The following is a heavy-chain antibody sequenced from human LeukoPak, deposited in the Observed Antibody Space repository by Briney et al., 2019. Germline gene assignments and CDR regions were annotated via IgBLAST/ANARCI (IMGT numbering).Heavy chain of an antibody. CDR1: GFTFSSYA. CDR2: ISGSGGST. V-gene: IGHV3-23*01. J-gene: IGHJ4*02. CDR3: AKDGTPLWFGEPYFDY. Sequence: GGSLRLSCAASGFTFSSYAMSWVRQAPGKGLEWVSAISGSGGSTYYADSVKGRFTISRDNSKNTLYLQMNSLRAEDTAVYYCAKDGTPLWFGEPYFDYWGQGTPVTVSS. D-gene: IGHD3-10*01.